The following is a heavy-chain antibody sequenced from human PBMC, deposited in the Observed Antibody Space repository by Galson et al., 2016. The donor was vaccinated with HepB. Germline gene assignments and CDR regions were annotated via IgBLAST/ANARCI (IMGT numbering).Heavy chain of an antibody. CDR3: AREYSGTPGFDS. CDR1: GFTFSSYA. Sequence: SLRLSCAASGFTFSSYAMSWVRQAPGKGLEWVANIKEDGSEKYYVDSVKGRFTISRDNAKKSLYIQMNSLSSEDTALYYCAREYSGTPGFDSWGQGTLVAVSS. CDR2: IKEDGSEK. V-gene: IGHV3-7*04. D-gene: IGHD1-26*01. J-gene: IGHJ4*02.